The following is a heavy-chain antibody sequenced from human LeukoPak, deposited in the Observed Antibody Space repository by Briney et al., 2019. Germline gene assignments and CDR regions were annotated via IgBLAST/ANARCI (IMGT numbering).Heavy chain of an antibody. D-gene: IGHD3-22*01. Sequence: KPSETLSLTCSVSGYSIGSGYYWVWIRQPPGKGLEWIGSVYHTGSTYYHPSLKSRVTISLDTSKNQLSLRLTSVTAADTALYYCASHYYASSGSLFDSWGRGSLVTVSS. CDR2: VYHTGST. CDR3: ASHYYASSGSLFDS. J-gene: IGHJ4*02. CDR1: GYSIGSGYY. V-gene: IGHV4-38-2*01.